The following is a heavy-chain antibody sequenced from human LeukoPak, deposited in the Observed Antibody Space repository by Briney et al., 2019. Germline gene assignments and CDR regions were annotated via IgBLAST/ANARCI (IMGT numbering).Heavy chain of an antibody. D-gene: IGHD1-7*01. J-gene: IGHJ6*02. V-gene: IGHV3-11*04. CDR1: RFTFSDFY. CDR3: ARSHLTGITPYYYYGMDV. CDR2: ISSSGSTI. Sequence: GGSLRLSCAASRFTFSDFYMTWIRQAPGKGLEWVSYISSSGSTIYYADSVKGRFTISRDNAKNSLYLQMNSLRAEDTAVYYCARSHLTGITPYYYYGMDVWGQGTTVTVSS.